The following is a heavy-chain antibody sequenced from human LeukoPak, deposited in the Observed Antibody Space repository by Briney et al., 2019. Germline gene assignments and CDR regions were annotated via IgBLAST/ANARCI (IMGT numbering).Heavy chain of an antibody. J-gene: IGHJ6*03. CDR2: ISGSGGTT. CDR3: AKGARPGDYYYMDV. D-gene: IGHD6-6*01. Sequence: GGSLRLSCAASGFTFSSYAMSWVRQAPGKGLEWVSGISGSGGTTDYADSVKGRFTISRDNSSNTLFLQINSLRADDTALYYCAKGARPGDYYYMDVWGKGTTVTVSS. CDR1: GFTFSSYA. V-gene: IGHV3-23*01.